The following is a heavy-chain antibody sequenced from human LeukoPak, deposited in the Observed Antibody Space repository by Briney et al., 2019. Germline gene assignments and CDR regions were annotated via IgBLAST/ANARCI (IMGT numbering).Heavy chain of an antibody. CDR3: ARVDIVVVPGLYGMDV. Sequence: GGSLRLSCAASGFTFSSYWMSWVRQAPGKGLEWVANIKQDGSEKYYVDSVKGRFTISRDNAKNSLYLQMNSLRAEDTAVYYCARVDIVVVPGLYGMDVWGQGTTVTVSS. V-gene: IGHV3-7*01. J-gene: IGHJ6*02. D-gene: IGHD2-2*01. CDR2: IKQDGSEK. CDR1: GFTFSSYW.